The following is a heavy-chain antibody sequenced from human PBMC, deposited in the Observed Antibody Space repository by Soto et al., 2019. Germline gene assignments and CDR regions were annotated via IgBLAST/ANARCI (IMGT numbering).Heavy chain of an antibody. D-gene: IGHD6-13*01. Sequence: GGSLRLSCAASGFTFGDYHMGWARHVQGEGLAWVSGINWNSGSIGYADSVKGRFAISRDNAKNSLHLQMNSLRAEDTAFYYCVKDESINWYSGHFRHWGQGTLVTVS. CDR3: VKDESINWYSGHFRH. CDR2: INWNSGSI. J-gene: IGHJ1*01. CDR1: GFTFGDYH. V-gene: IGHV3-9*01.